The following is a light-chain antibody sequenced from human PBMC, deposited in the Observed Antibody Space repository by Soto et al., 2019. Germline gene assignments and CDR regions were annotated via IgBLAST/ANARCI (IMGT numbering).Light chain of an antibody. Sequence: DIQMTQSPSFLSASVGDRVTISCRASQAINTYLNWYQQKPGKAPKLLIYGTSDLQNGVPSRFSGGGSGTDFTLTISSLQPEDFATYYCQQSYSTLLITFRQGTRLEV. CDR1: QAINTY. CDR2: GTS. J-gene: IGKJ5*01. V-gene: IGKV1-39*01. CDR3: QQSYSTLLIT.